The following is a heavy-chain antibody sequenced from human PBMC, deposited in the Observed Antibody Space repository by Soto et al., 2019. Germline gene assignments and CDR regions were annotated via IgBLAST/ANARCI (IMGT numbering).Heavy chain of an antibody. CDR2: ISWNSGSI. Sequence: GGSLRLSCAASGFTFDDYAMHWVRQAPGKGLEWVSGISWNSGSIGYADSVKGRFTISRDNAKNSLYLQMNSLRAEDTALYYCAKDITDEGSSLDYYYGMDVWGQGTTVTVSS. J-gene: IGHJ6*02. V-gene: IGHV3-9*01. D-gene: IGHD6-13*01. CDR1: GFTFDDYA. CDR3: AKDITDEGSSLDYYYGMDV.